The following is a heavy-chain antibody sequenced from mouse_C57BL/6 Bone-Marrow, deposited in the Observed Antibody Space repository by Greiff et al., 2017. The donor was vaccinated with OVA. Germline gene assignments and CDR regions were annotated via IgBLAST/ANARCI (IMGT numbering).Heavy chain of an antibody. V-gene: IGHV1-50*01. Sequence: QVQLKQPGAELVKPGASVKLSCKASGYTFTSYWMQWVKQRPGQGLEWIGEIDPSDSYTNYKPKFKGKATLTVDTSSSAAYMQLSSLTSEDSAVYYCASAVFAYWGQGTLVTVSA. J-gene: IGHJ3*01. CDR1: GYTFTSYW. CDR3: ASAVFAY. CDR2: IDPSDSYT.